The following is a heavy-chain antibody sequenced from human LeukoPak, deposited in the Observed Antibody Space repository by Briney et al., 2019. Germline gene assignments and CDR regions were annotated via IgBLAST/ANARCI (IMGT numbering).Heavy chain of an antibody. J-gene: IGHJ6*03. CDR2: IYYNGDT. CDR3: SSHSRSGHFYFYYMVV. Sequence: SETLSLTCTVSGVSITSTSYYWGWVRQSPGKGLEWIGSIYYNGDTSYNPSLNSRVTISVDTSKNQFSLKLNSVTAADTAVYYCSSHSRSGHFYFYYMVVWGKGTTVTVSS. D-gene: IGHD6-6*01. V-gene: IGHV4-39*01. CDR1: GVSITSTSYY.